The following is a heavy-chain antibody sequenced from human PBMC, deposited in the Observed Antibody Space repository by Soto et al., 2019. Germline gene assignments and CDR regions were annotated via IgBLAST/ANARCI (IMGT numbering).Heavy chain of an antibody. CDR1: GGSISSGGYS. CDR3: AGHRASGSFSYWFDP. Sequence: TLSLTCAVSGGSISSGGYSWSWIRQPPGKGLEWIGYIYHSGSTYYNPSLKSRVTISVDRSKNQFSLKLSSVTAADTAVYYCAGHRASGSFSYWFDPWGQGTLVTVSS. V-gene: IGHV4-30-2*01. J-gene: IGHJ5*02. D-gene: IGHD3-10*01. CDR2: IYHSGST.